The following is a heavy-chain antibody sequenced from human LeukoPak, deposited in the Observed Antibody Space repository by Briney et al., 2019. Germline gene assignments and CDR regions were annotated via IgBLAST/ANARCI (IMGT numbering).Heavy chain of an antibody. CDR1: GFTFSSYW. J-gene: IGHJ4*02. CDR3: ARDTGYFKFDY. Sequence: GGSLRLSCAASGFTFSSYWMSWVRQAPGKGLEWVANIKEDESAKYYVDSVKGRFTISRDNAKNSLYLQMNSLRAEDTAVYYCARDTGYFKFDYWGQGTLVTVSS. CDR2: IKEDESAK. V-gene: IGHV3-7*01. D-gene: IGHD3-9*01.